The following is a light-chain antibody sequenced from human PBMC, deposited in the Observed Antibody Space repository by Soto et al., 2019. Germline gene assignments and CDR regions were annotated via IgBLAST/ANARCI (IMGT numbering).Light chain of an antibody. Sequence: DIQMTQSPSSLSASVGDSVTITCQASQDISKYLNWYQQKPGKAPKLLIYDASNLETGVPSRFSGSGSGAAFTFTISSLRPEDVATYYCQQYDSLPPLFTFGPGTKVDIK. J-gene: IGKJ3*01. CDR2: DAS. V-gene: IGKV1-33*01. CDR1: QDISKY. CDR3: QQYDSLPPLFT.